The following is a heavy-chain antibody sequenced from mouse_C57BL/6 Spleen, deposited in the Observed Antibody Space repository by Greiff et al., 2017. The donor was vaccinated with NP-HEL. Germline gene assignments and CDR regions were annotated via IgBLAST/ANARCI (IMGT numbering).Heavy chain of an antibody. J-gene: IGHJ4*01. V-gene: IGHV5-9*01. CDR2: ISGGGGNT. Sequence: EVNLVESGGGLVKPGGSLKLSCAASGFTFSSYTMSWVRQTPEKRLEWVATISGGGGNTYYPDSVKGRFTISRDNAKNTLYLQMSSLRSEDTALYYCARGLGNYVNYAMDYWGQGTSVTVSS. CDR3: ARGLGNYVNYAMDY. D-gene: IGHD2-1*01. CDR1: GFTFSSYT.